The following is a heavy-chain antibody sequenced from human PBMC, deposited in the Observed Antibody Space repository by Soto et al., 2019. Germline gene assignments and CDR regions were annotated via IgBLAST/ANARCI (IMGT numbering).Heavy chain of an antibody. CDR1: GFTFSSYS. Sequence: GGSLRLSCAASGFTFSSYSMNWVRQAPGKGLEWVSYISSSSSTIYYADSVKGRFTISRDNAKNSLYLQMNSLRDEDTAVYYCARDFLTRGLPGTIDYWGQGTLVTVSS. J-gene: IGHJ4*02. V-gene: IGHV3-48*02. CDR2: ISSSSSTI. CDR3: ARDFLTRGLPGTIDY. D-gene: IGHD2-8*02.